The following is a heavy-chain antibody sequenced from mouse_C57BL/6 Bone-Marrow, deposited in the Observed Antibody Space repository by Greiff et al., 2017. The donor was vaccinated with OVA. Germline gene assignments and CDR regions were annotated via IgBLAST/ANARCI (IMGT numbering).Heavy chain of an antibody. CDR1: GYAFSSSW. CDR2: IYPGDGDT. D-gene: IGHD2-4*01. J-gene: IGHJ1*03. V-gene: IGHV1-82*01. CDR3: ARGLRRLHWYFDV. Sequence: VQLQQSGPELVKPGASVKISCKASGYAFSSSWMNWVKQRPGKGLEWIGRIYPGDGDTNYNGKFKGKATLTADKSSSTAYMQLSSLTSEDSAVYYCARGLRRLHWYFDVWGTGTTVTVSS.